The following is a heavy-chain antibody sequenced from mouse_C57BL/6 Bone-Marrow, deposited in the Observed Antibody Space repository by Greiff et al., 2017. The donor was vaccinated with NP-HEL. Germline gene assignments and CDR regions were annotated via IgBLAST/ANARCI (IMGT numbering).Heavy chain of an antibody. V-gene: IGHV1-22*01. CDR2: INPNNGGT. Sequence: EVQLQQSGPELVKPGASVKMSCKASGYTFTDYNMHWVQQSHGKSLEWIGYINPNNGGTSYNQKFKGKATLPVNKSSSTAYMELRSLTSEDSAVYYCAKPYGGSSYAMGYWGQGTSVTVSS. CDR1: GYTFTDYN. J-gene: IGHJ4*01. D-gene: IGHD1-1*01. CDR3: AKPYGGSSYAMGY.